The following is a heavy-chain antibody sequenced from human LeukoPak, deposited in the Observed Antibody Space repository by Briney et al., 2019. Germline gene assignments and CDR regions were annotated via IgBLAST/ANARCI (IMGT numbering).Heavy chain of an antibody. V-gene: IGHV4-39*01. J-gene: IGHJ4*02. CDR3: ARAGAAAGIYYFDY. CDR1: GGSISSSSYY. CDR2: IYYSGST. Sequence: SEXLSLTXXGXGGSISSSSYYWGWIRQPPGKGLXWIGSIYYSGSTYYNPSLKSRVTISVDTSKHQFSLKLSSVTAADTAVYYCARAGAAAGIYYFDYWGQGTLVTVSS. D-gene: IGHD6-13*01.